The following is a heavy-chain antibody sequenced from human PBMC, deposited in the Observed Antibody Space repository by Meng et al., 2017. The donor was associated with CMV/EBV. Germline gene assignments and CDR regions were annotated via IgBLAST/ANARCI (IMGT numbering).Heavy chain of an antibody. CDR1: GGSISSGDYY. CDR3: ARDNRRGGVDY. J-gene: IGHJ4*02. Sequence: VSLQESGPGLVKPSQTLSRTCTVSGGSISSGDYYWSWFRQPPGKGLEWIGYIYYSGSTYYNPSLKSRVTISVDTSKNQFSLKLSSVTAADTAVYYCARDNRRGGVDYWGQGTLVTVSS. CDR2: IYYSGST. V-gene: IGHV4-30-4*08. D-gene: IGHD3-3*01.